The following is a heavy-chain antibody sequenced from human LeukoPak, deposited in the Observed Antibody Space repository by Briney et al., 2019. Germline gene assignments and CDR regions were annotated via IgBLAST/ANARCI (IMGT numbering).Heavy chain of an antibody. J-gene: IGHJ4*02. D-gene: IGHD3-22*01. Sequence: SETLSLTCTVSGYSISSGYYWGWIRQPPGKGLEWIGSIYHSGSTYYNPSLKSRVTISVDTSKNQFSLKLSSVTAADTAVYYCARQDITMIVVVITTFDYWGQGTLVTVSS. V-gene: IGHV4-38-2*02. CDR2: IYHSGST. CDR3: ARQDITMIVVVITTFDY. CDR1: GYSISSGYY.